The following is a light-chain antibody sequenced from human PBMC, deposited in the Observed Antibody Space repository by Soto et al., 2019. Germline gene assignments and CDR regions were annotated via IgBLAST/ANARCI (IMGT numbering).Light chain of an antibody. J-gene: IGLJ1*01. CDR3: SSHTRGDFLV. Sequence: QSALTQPASVSGSPGQSITISCTGTSSDVGRYNHVSWYQHHPGKAPKLLISEVSNRPSGVSNRFSGSKSDYTASLTISGLQAEDEADYYCSSHTRGDFLVFGTGTKVTVL. V-gene: IGLV2-14*01. CDR2: EVS. CDR1: SSDVGRYNH.